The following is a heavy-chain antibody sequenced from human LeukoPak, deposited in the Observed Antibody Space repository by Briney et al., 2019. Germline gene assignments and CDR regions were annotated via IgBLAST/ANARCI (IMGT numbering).Heavy chain of an antibody. CDR1: GYTFSGYY. CDR3: AREGPETYNFDF. Sequence: GASVKVSCKVSGYTFSGYYLHWVRQAPGQGLEYMGIIRPSGSTAYAQKFQGRVTMTRDTSTSAVYMELSSLRSEDTAVYYCAREGPETYNFDFWGQGTQVTVSS. J-gene: IGHJ4*02. D-gene: IGHD5-18*01. V-gene: IGHV1-46*01. CDR2: IRPSGST.